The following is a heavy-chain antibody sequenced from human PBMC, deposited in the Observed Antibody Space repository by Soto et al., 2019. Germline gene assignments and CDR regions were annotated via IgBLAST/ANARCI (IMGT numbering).Heavy chain of an antibody. V-gene: IGHV3-11*01. CDR3: ARDGFNYAS. D-gene: IGHD3-16*01. J-gene: IGHJ5*02. Sequence: QVQLLQSGGGLVKPGGSLRLSCAASGFTFSSSYMSWIRQAPGKGLEWVSYISSSGVSMYYADSVKGRFTISRDNANNSLYLQMNSLRAEDTAVYYCARDGFNYASWGQGTLVTVSP. CDR2: ISSSGVSM. CDR1: GFTFSSSY.